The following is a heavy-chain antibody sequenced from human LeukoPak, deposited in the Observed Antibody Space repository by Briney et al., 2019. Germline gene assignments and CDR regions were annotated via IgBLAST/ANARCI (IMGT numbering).Heavy chain of an antibody. CDR3: ARDRNSNNWFFF. D-gene: IGHD6-13*01. CDR1: GFTVNSNY. Sequence: PGGSLRLSCGGSGFTVNSNYMNWVRQGPGKGLEWVSILYGDGTTYYADSVKGRFTISRDNSKNTVYLQMNNLRVDDTAVYYCARDRNSNNWFFFWGQGTLVTVSS. J-gene: IGHJ4*02. CDR2: LYGDGTT. V-gene: IGHV3-66*01.